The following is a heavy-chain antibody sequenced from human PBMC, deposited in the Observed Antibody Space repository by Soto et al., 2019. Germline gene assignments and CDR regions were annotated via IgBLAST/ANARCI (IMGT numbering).Heavy chain of an antibody. J-gene: IGHJ4*02. Sequence: EVQLVESGGGLVQPGGSLRLSCAASGFTLSDHYMDWVRQAPGKGLQWVARIRKKSNGDTTEYAASVKGRFTISRDDSENSLYLQMNCLKTEDTAMYYCVRVCATYNFDYWGQGTLVTVSS. CDR2: IRKKSNGDTT. CDR1: GFTLSDHY. D-gene: IGHD1-1*01. V-gene: IGHV3-72*01. CDR3: VRVCATYNFDY.